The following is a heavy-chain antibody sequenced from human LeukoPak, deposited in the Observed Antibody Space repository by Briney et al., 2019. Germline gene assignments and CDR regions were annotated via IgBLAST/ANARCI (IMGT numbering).Heavy chain of an antibody. CDR1: GYTFTSYD. D-gene: IGHD3-3*01. CDR3: ARRLGITIFGVVIIRRNWFDP. V-gene: IGHV1-8*01. J-gene: IGHJ5*02. Sequence: ASVKVSCKASGYTFTSYDINWVRQATGQGLEWMGLMNPNSGNTGYAQKFQGRVTMTRNTSISTAYMGLSSLRSEDTAVYYCARRLGITIFGVVIIRRNWFDPWGQGTLVTVSS. CDR2: MNPNSGNT.